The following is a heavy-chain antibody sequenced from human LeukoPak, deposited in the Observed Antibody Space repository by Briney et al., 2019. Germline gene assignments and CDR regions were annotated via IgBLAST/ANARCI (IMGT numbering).Heavy chain of an antibody. CDR3: ARLHCSGDSCYLDY. Sequence: GESLKISCKGPGYTFTDCWIGWVRQMPGKGLEWMGIIYPDDSDARYSPSFRGQVTISADKSISTAYLQWSSLEASDTAMYYCARLHCSGDSCYLDYWGQGTLVTVSS. V-gene: IGHV5-51*01. CDR2: IYPDDSDA. CDR1: GYTFTDCW. J-gene: IGHJ4*02. D-gene: IGHD2-15*01.